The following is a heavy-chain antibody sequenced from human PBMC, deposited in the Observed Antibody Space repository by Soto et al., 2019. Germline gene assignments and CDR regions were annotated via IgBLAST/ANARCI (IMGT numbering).Heavy chain of an antibody. J-gene: IGHJ3*02. D-gene: IGHD2-15*01. CDR2: INPSGGST. V-gene: IGHV1-46*03. CDR3: ARECSGGSCYASAFDI. Sequence: QVQLVQSGAEVKKPGASVKVSCKASGYTFTSYYMHWVRQAPGQGLEWMGIINPSGGSTSYAQKFQGRVTMTRDTSTSTVYMELSSLRSEDTAVYYCARECSGGSCYASAFDIWGQGTMVTVSS. CDR1: GYTFTSYY.